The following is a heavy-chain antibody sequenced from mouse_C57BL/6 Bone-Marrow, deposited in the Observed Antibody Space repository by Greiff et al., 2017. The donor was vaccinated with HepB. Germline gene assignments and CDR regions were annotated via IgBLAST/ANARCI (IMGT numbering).Heavy chain of an antibody. D-gene: IGHD2-1*01. CDR1: GYSITSGYY. J-gene: IGHJ3*01. CDR3: AREGGNYAWFAY. CDR2: ISYDGSN. Sequence: EVQLQQSGPGLVKPSQSLSLTCSVTGYSITSGYYWNWIRQFPGNKLEWMGYISYDGSNNYNPSLKNRISITRDTSKNQFFLKLNSVTTEDTATYYCAREGGNYAWFAYWGQGTLVTVSA. V-gene: IGHV3-6*01.